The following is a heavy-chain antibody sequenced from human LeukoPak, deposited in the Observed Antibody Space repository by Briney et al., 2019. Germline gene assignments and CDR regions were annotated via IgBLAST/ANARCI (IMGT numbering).Heavy chain of an antibody. Sequence: GGSLRLSCAASGFTFSSYAMHWVRQAPGKGLEWVAVISYDGSNKYYADSVKGRFTISRDNSKNTLYLQMNSLRAEDTAVYYCARGLYLRGYSGYDPFDYWGQGTLVTVSS. CDR2: ISYDGSNK. D-gene: IGHD5-12*01. CDR3: ARGLYLRGYSGYDPFDY. CDR1: GFTFSSYA. J-gene: IGHJ4*02. V-gene: IGHV3-30*04.